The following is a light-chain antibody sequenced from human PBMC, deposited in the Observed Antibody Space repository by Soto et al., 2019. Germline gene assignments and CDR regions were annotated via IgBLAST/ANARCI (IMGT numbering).Light chain of an antibody. V-gene: IGKV1-27*01. Sequence: DIQMTQSPSSLSASVGDEVTITCRASHDISNYLAWYQQKPGETPKAMIYDASTLQSGVPSRFSGSGSGTDFTLTISSLQPEDVASYYCQKYNSAPPTFGQGTKVELK. CDR3: QKYNSAPPT. J-gene: IGKJ1*01. CDR2: DAS. CDR1: HDISNY.